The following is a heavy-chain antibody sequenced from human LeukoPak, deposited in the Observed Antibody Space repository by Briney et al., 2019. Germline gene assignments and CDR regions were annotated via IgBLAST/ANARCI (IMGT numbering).Heavy chain of an antibody. J-gene: IGHJ5*02. CDR3: ATKYCSGGSCYSDWFDP. D-gene: IGHD2-15*01. CDR1: GFIFSTFP. Sequence: GGSLRHSCLASGFIFSTFPMHWVRQAPGRGLDFVSSISSNGSSTSYADSVKGRCTISRDNAKNTLYLQMNSLRAEDTAVYYCATKYCSGGSCYSDWFDPWGQGTLVTVSS. CDR2: ISSNGSST. V-gene: IGHV3-64*04.